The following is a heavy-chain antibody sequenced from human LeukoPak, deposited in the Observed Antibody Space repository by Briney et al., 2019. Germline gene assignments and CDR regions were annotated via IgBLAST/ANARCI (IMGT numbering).Heavy chain of an antibody. Sequence: SVKVSCKASGGTLSSYAISWVRQAPGQGLEWMGGIIPIFGTANYAQKFQGRVTITADESTSTAYMELSSLRSEDTAVYYCARDTLVVPAAISGRYYYYGMDVWGKGTTVTVSS. V-gene: IGHV1-69*13. D-gene: IGHD2-2*01. CDR1: GGTLSSYA. CDR3: ARDTLVVPAAISGRYYYYGMDV. J-gene: IGHJ6*04. CDR2: IIPIFGTA.